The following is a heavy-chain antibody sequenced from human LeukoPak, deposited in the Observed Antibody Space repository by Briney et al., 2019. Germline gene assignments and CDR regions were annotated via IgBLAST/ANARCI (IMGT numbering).Heavy chain of an antibody. Sequence: SETLSLTCTVSGGSISSYYWSWIRQPPGKGLEWIGYIYYSGSTNYNPSLKSRVTISVDTSKNQFSLKLSSVTAADTAVYYCARRDLSWPNQGSDYWGQGTLVTVSS. D-gene: IGHD1-14*01. CDR1: GGSISSYY. CDR3: ARRDLSWPNQGSDY. V-gene: IGHV4-59*01. CDR2: IYYSGST. J-gene: IGHJ4*02.